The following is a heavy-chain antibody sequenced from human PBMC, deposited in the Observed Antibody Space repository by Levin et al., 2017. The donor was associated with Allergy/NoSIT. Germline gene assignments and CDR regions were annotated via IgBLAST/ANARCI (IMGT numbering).Heavy chain of an antibody. J-gene: IGHJ4*02. CDR3: AKDQEVESGDERDGY. CDR2: ISYDGSNK. Sequence: PGGSLRLSCAASGFTFSSYGMHWVRQAPGKGLEWVAVISYDGSNKYYADSVKGRFTISRDNSKNTLYLQMNSLRAEDTAVYYCAKDQEVESGDERDGYWGQGTLVTVSS. CDR1: GFTFSSYG. V-gene: IGHV3-30*18. D-gene: IGHD5-12*01.